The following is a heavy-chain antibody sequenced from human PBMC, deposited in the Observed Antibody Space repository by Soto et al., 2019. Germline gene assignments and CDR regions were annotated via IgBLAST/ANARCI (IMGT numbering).Heavy chain of an antibody. CDR3: ASGASWFGELELDY. CDR2: IYYSGST. J-gene: IGHJ4*02. V-gene: IGHV4-59*01. D-gene: IGHD3-10*01. CDR1: GGSISSYY. Sequence: PSETLSLTCTVSGGSISSYYWSWIRQPPGKGLEWIGYIYYSGSTNYNPSLKSRVTISVDTSKNQFSLKLSSVTAADTAVYYCASGASWFGELELDYWGQGTLVTVSS.